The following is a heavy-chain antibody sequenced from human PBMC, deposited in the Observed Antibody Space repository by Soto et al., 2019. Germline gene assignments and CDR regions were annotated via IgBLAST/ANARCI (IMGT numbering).Heavy chain of an antibody. Sequence: PSETLSLTCAVSGGSLRGFYWTWIRQSPGKGLEWLGDINHVGITNYNPSLKSRVSIPVDTSKSQFSLKLSSVTAADTAVYYCAQLAVPPYYYAMDVWGQGTTVTVSS. CDR3: AQLAVPPYYYAMDV. J-gene: IGHJ6*02. V-gene: IGHV4-34*01. D-gene: IGHD3-3*02. CDR1: GGSLRGFY. CDR2: INHVGIT.